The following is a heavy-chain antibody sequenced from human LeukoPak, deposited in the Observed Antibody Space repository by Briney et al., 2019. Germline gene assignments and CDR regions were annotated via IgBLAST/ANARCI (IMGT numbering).Heavy chain of an antibody. CDR3: ARDQADYYDSSGYIQINDY. J-gene: IGHJ4*02. D-gene: IGHD3-22*01. Sequence: SVKVSCKVSGGTFSSYAISWVRQAPGQGLEWMGGIIPIFGTANYAQKFQGRVTITADESTSTAYMELSSLRSEDTAVYYCARDQADYYDSSGYIQINDYWGQGTLVTVSS. CDR1: GGTFSSYA. V-gene: IGHV1-69*13. CDR2: IIPIFGTA.